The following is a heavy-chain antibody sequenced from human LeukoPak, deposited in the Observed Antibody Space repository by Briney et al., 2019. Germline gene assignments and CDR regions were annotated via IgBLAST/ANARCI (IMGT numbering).Heavy chain of an antibody. V-gene: IGHV3-48*01. CDR2: SNTDGTI. CDR3: AKLPLPYYDSSGYEGTNWFDP. J-gene: IGHJ5*02. D-gene: IGHD3-22*01. CDR1: GFTFSYYS. Sequence: SGGSLRLSCAASGFTFSYYSMNWVRQAPGKGLEWISYSNTDGTISYADSVKGRFTISRDNAENSLYLQMNSLRAEDTAVYYCAKLPLPYYDSSGYEGTNWFDPWGQGTLVTVSS.